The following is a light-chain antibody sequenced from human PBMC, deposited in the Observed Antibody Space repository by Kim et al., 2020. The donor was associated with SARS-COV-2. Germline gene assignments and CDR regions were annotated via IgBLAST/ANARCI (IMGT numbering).Light chain of an antibody. J-gene: IGLJ3*02. Sequence: SSELTQDPAASVALGQTVRITCQGDSLRSYYASWYQQKPGQAPLLVIYAKNNRPSGIPGRFSGSSSGNTASLTITGAQAEDEADYYCHSRDSSGNHGVFGGGTKLTVL. V-gene: IGLV3-19*01. CDR3: HSRDSSGNHGV. CDR2: AKN. CDR1: SLRSYY.